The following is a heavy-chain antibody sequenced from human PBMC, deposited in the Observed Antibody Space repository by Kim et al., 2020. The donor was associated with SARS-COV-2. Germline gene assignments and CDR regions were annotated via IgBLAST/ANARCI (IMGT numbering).Heavy chain of an antibody. V-gene: IGHV1-2*02. CDR2: GHT. J-gene: IGHJ4*02. CDR3: ARSSLLDFDY. Sequence: GHTNYPQKFRGRVTMTRKTSISTVYLELTRLRSEDTAVYYCARSSLLDFDYWGQGTLVTVSS. D-gene: IGHD2-15*01.